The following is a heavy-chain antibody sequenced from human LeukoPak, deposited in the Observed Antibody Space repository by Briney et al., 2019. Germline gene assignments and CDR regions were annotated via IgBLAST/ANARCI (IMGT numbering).Heavy chain of an antibody. CDR3: ARGYSGYFYY. Sequence: PGGSLRLSCAASGFSFSSCVFHWVRRAPGKGLEWVAVILSDGSRKYYADSVKGRFTISRDNAKNTLYLQMNSLRAEDTAVYYCARGYSGYFYYWGQGTLVTVSS. J-gene: IGHJ4*02. D-gene: IGHD5-12*01. CDR1: GFSFSSCV. V-gene: IGHV3-30-3*01. CDR2: ILSDGSRK.